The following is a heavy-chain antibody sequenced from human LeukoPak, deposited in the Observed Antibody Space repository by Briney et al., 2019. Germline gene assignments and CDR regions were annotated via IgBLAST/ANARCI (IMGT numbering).Heavy chain of an antibody. CDR2: ISAYNGNK. J-gene: IGHJ4*02. CDR3: ARERSTTEFDY. CDR1: GYTFTSYG. Sequence: ASVKVSCKASGYTFTSYGISWVRQAPGQGLEWMGWISAYNGNKNYAQKLQGRVTMTTDTSTSTAYMELRSLRSDDKAVYYCARERSTTEFDYWGQGTLVTVSS. V-gene: IGHV1-18*01. D-gene: IGHD4-17*01.